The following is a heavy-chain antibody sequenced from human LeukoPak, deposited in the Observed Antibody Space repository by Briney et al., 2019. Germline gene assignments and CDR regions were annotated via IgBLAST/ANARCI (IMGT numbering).Heavy chain of an antibody. V-gene: IGHV1-46*01. CDR1: GYTFTGYY. J-gene: IGHJ4*02. CDR3: ARDQEGFDY. CDR2: IYPRDGST. Sequence: ASVKVSCKASGYTFTGYYIHWVRQAPGQGLEWMGMIYPRDGSTSYAQKFQGRVTVTRDTSMSTVHMELSGLRSEDTAVYYCARDQEGFDYWGQGTLVTVSS.